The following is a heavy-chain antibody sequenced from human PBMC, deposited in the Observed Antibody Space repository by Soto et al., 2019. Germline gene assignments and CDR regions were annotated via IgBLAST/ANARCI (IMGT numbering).Heavy chain of an antibody. CDR2: IYHSGST. D-gene: IGHD3-22*01. V-gene: IGHV4-59*01. Sequence: SETLSVTCTVSGGSISSYYWSWIRQPPGKGLEWIGYIYHSGSTNYNASLKSRVTISVDTSKNQFSLKVSSVTAADTAVYYCARSHSSGYYPYYFDYWGQGTLVTVSS. CDR3: ARSHSSGYYPYYFDY. CDR1: GGSISSYY. J-gene: IGHJ4*02.